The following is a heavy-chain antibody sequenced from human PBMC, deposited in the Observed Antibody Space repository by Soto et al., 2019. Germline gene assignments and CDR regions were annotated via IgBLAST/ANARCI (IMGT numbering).Heavy chain of an antibody. D-gene: IGHD6-19*01. J-gene: IGHJ4*02. Sequence: EVQVLESGGGLVQPGGSLRLSCAASGFTFSSYAMNWVRQAPGKGLEWVSVISGSGGSTDYAVSVKGRFTTSRDNSKNKQYLQMNSLRAEDTAVYSCARRSRGWYFDYWGQGTLVTVSS. CDR3: ARRSRGWYFDY. V-gene: IGHV3-23*01. CDR2: ISGSGGST. CDR1: GFTFSSYA.